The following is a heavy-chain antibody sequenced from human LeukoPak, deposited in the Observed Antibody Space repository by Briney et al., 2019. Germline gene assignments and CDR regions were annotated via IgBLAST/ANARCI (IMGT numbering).Heavy chain of an antibody. D-gene: IGHD3-10*01. Sequence: GGSMRLSCAASGFTVCSNYMSWVRQAPGKGLEWVSVIYSGGSTYYADSVKGRFTISRDNSKNTLYLQMSSLRAEDTAVYYCAARSYYPENFDYWGQGTLVTVSS. V-gene: IGHV3-53*01. CDR2: IYSGGST. CDR1: GFTVCSNY. J-gene: IGHJ4*02. CDR3: AARSYYPENFDY.